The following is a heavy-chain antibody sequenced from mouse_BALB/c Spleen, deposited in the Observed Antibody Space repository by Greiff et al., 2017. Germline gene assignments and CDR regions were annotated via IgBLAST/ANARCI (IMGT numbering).Heavy chain of an antibody. CDR2: IWAGGST. V-gene: IGHV2-9*02. D-gene: IGHD2-14*01. CDR1: GFSLTSYG. CDR3: ARWRYDGGYAMDY. Sequence: VQVVESGPGLVAPSQSLSITCTVSGFSLTSYGVHWVRQPPGKGLEWLGVIWAGGSTNYNSALMSRLSVSKDNSKSQVFLKMNSLQTDDTAMYYCARWRYDGGYAMDYWGQGTSVTVSS. J-gene: IGHJ4*01.